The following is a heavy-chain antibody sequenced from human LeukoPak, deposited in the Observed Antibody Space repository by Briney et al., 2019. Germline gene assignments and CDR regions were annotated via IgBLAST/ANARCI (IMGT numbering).Heavy chain of an antibody. CDR2: ISESGGST. CDR1: GFTFTSYA. V-gene: IGHV3-23*01. Sequence: GGSLRLSCAATGFTFTSYAMSWVRQAPGKGPEWVSGISESGGSTYYVDSVKGRFTISRDNSKNTVYLQMNSLRAEDTAIYYCAKGGVRPVTTGDYWGQGTLVTVSS. J-gene: IGHJ4*02. D-gene: IGHD4-17*01. CDR3: AKGGVRPVTTGDY.